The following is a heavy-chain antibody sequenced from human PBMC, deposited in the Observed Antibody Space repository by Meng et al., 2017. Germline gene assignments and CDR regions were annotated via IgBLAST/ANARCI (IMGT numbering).Heavy chain of an antibody. D-gene: IGHD3/OR15-3a*01. CDR2: INDDGSST. CDR3: ARDLNWVVWDY. V-gene: IGHV3-74*01. J-gene: IGHJ4*02. Sequence: EVQLVESGGGLIQPGGSLRLSCAASGVTFSTYNMHWVRQAPGKGLVWVSRINDDGSSTTYTDSVRGRFTISRDNAKNTLYLQMNSLRAEDTAVYYCARDLNWVVWDYWGQGTLVTVSS. CDR1: GVTFSTYN.